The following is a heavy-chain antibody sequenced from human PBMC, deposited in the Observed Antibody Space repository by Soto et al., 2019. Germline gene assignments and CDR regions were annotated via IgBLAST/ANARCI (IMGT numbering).Heavy chain of an antibody. CDR2: IRSKANSYAT. CDR3: TRPLFDYGDPYWYFDL. D-gene: IGHD4-17*01. Sequence: EVQLVESGGGLVQPGGSLKLSCAASGFTFSGSAMHWVRQASGKGLEWVGRIRSKANSYATAYAASVKGRFTISRDDSKNTAYLKMNSLKTEDTAVYYCTRPLFDYGDPYWYFDLWGRGPLVTVSS. V-gene: IGHV3-73*01. J-gene: IGHJ2*01. CDR1: GFTFSGSA.